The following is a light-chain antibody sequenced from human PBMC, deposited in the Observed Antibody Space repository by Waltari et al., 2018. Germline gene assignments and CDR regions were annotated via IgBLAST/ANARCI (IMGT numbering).Light chain of an antibody. Sequence: QSVLTQPPSASGTPGQTVTISCSGSRSNVGSNTVNWFQQVPGTAPKLLIYSNNQRPSGVPDRFSGSKSGPSASRAISGLQSEDEADYYCAAWDDSLNAYVFGTGTQVPVL. CDR3: AAWDDSLNAYV. CDR2: SNN. J-gene: IGLJ1*01. V-gene: IGLV1-44*01. CDR1: RSNVGSNT.